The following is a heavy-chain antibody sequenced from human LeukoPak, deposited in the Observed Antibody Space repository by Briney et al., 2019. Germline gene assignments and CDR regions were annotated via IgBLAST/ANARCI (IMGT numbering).Heavy chain of an antibody. J-gene: IGHJ3*01. Sequence: SETLSLTCTVSGGSISGYYWSWIRQPPGKGLEWIGFIYYSGSTSYNPSLKSRVPISVDTSKNQFSLNLSSVTASETAVYYCARHRGYVGAFDVWGRGTMVTVSS. CDR2: IYYSGST. D-gene: IGHD3-22*01. CDR1: GGSISGYY. CDR3: ARHRGYVGAFDV. V-gene: IGHV4-59*08.